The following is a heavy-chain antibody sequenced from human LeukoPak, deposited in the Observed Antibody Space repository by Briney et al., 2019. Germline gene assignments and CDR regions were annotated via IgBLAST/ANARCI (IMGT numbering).Heavy chain of an antibody. Sequence: GGSLRLSCVASGFTFSSYWMHWVRQAPGKGLVWVSRINSDGYSTSYADFVKGRFTISRDNAKNTVYLQMNSLRAEDTAVYYCARDRRGYSGYDPGWFDPWGQGTLVTVSS. J-gene: IGHJ5*02. CDR3: ARDRRGYSGYDPGWFDP. D-gene: IGHD5-12*01. V-gene: IGHV3-74*01. CDR1: GFTFSSYW. CDR2: INSDGYST.